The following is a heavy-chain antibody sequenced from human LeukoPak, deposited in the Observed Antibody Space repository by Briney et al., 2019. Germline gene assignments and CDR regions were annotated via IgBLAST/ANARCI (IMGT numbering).Heavy chain of an antibody. Sequence: GASVKVSCKASGGTFSSYAISWVRQAPGQGLEWMGGIIPIFGTANYAQKFQGRVTITADESTSTAYMELSSLRSEDTAVYYCARDCSSTSCSRNWFDPWGQGTLVTVSS. D-gene: IGHD2-2*01. CDR1: GGTFSSYA. CDR2: IIPIFGTA. CDR3: ARDCSSTSCSRNWFDP. V-gene: IGHV1-69*13. J-gene: IGHJ5*02.